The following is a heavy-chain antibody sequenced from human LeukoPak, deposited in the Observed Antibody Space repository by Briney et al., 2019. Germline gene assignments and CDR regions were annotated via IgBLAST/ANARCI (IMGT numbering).Heavy chain of an antibody. Sequence: SETLSLTCTVSGGSTSSSSFYWGWIRQPPGKGLEWIGSIYYRGSTYYNPSLKSRVTISVDMSENQVSLKLRSVTAADTAVYYCARGISSGWSRAVGYWGQGTLVTVSS. D-gene: IGHD6-19*01. V-gene: IGHV4-39*01. CDR1: GGSTSSSSFY. CDR2: IYYRGST. CDR3: ARGISSGWSRAVGY. J-gene: IGHJ4*02.